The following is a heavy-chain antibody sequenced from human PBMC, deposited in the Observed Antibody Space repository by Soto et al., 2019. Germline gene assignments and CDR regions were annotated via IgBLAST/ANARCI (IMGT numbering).Heavy chain of an antibody. V-gene: IGHV2-5*02. D-gene: IGHD5-12*01. J-gene: IGHJ4*02. CDR1: GFSLSSTRMA. CDR3: AHIVVASLGYYFDY. CDR2: IYWDDDK. Sequence: QITLKESGPTLVKPTQTLTLTCTFSGFSLSSTRMAVGWIRQPPGKALKWLALIYWDDDKRYSPFLKNRLTTTKDTSKNQVVHTMSNIDPVDTARYYCAHIVVASLGYYFDYWGQGTLVTVSS.